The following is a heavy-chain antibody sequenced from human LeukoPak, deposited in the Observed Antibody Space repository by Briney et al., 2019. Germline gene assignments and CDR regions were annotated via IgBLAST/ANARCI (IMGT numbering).Heavy chain of an antibody. V-gene: IGHV4-39*07. CDR3: ARGGGRFYYYYYYMDV. CDR1: GGSISSSSYY. D-gene: IGHD3-16*01. Sequence: SETLSLTCTVSGGSISSSSYYWGWIRQPPGKGLEWIGSIYYSGSTYYNPSLKSRVTISVDTSKNQFSLKLSSVTAADTAVYYCARGGGRFYYYYYYMDVWGKGTTVTVSS. J-gene: IGHJ6*03. CDR2: IYYSGST.